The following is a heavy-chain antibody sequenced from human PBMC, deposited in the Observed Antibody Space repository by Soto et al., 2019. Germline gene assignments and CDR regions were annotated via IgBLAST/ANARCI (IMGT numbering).Heavy chain of an antibody. Sequence: KAGGSLRLSCAASGFTFSDYYMSWIRQAPGKGLEWVSYISSSGSTIYYADSVKGRFTISRDNAKNSLYLQMNSLRAEDTAVYYCARDYHYYGSGSLWRALDYWGQGTLVTVSS. CDR3: ARDYHYYGSGSLWRALDY. D-gene: IGHD3-10*01. J-gene: IGHJ4*02. CDR1: GFTFSDYY. CDR2: ISSSGSTI. V-gene: IGHV3-11*01.